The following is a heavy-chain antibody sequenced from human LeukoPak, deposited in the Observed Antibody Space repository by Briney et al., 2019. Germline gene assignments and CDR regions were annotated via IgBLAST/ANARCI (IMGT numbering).Heavy chain of an antibody. CDR2: ISWNSANI. Sequence: GRSLRLSCAASGFNFDDYAMHWVRQPPGKGLEWVSGISWNSANIGYADSVKGRFTISRDNAKNSLYLQMNSLRDEDSAFYYCATVAGNSLSRNYFDPWGQGTLVTVSS. J-gene: IGHJ5*02. CDR3: ATVAGNSLSRNYFDP. V-gene: IGHV3-9*01. CDR1: GFNFDDYA. D-gene: IGHD5-24*01.